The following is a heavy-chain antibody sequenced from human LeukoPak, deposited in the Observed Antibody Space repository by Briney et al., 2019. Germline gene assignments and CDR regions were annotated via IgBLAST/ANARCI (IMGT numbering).Heavy chain of an antibody. V-gene: IGHV4-38-2*02. J-gene: IGHJ4*02. CDR3: ARAPDYGDYFDY. CDR1: GYSISSGYY. D-gene: IGHD4-17*01. CDR2: IYHSGST. Sequence: PSETLSLTCTVSGYSISSGYYWGWIRQPPGKGLEWIGEIYHSGSTNYNPSLKSRVTISVDKSKNQFSLKLSSVTAADTAVYYCARAPDYGDYFDYWGQGTLVTVSS.